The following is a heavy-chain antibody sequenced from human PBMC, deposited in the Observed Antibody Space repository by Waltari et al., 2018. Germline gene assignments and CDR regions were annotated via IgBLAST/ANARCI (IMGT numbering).Heavy chain of an antibody. Sequence: EMHLLESGGSLAQPGESLRISCAASGFTFSDYAMAWVRQAPGKGLEWVSTISNSDDTTYYAESVKGRFTISRDNSKSTLFLQMNSLRADDTAIYYCAKELERKPYYYYGWDVWGQGTTVTVSS. CDR3: AKELERKPYYYYGWDV. CDR2: ISNSDDTT. CDR1: GFTFSDYA. J-gene: IGHJ6*02. V-gene: IGHV3-23*01. D-gene: IGHD1-1*01.